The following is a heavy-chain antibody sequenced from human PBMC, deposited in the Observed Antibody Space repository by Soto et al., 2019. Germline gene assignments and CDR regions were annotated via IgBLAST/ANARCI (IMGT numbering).Heavy chain of an antibody. V-gene: IGHV3-23*01. D-gene: IGHD6-19*01. Sequence: GGSLRLSCAASGFTFSSYAMSWVRQAPGKGLEWVSAISGSGGSTYYADSVKGRFTISRDNSKNTLYLQMNSLRAEDTAVYYCAKDPIATKASVAGTSMADYWGQGTLVTVSS. CDR3: AKDPIATKASVAGTSMADY. CDR1: GFTFSSYA. CDR2: ISGSGGST. J-gene: IGHJ4*02.